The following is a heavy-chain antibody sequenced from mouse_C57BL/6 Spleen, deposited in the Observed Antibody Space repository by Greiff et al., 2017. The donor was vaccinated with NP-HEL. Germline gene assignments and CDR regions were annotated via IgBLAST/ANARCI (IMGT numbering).Heavy chain of an antibody. J-gene: IGHJ3*01. CDR1: GYSFTDYN. V-gene: IGHV1-39*01. CDR3: ARGFYYGSSYHVSFAY. CDR2: INPNYGTT. Sequence: EVQLVESGPELVKPGASVKISCKASGYSFTDYNMNWVKQSNGKSLEWIGVINPNYGTTSYNQKFKGKATLTVDQSSSTAYMQLNSLTSEDSAVYYCARGFYYGSSYHVSFAYWGQGTLVTVSA. D-gene: IGHD1-1*01.